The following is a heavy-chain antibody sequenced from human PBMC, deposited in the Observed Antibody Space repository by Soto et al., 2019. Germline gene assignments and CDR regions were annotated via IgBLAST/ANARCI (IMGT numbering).Heavy chain of an antibody. CDR1: GGSINSGGYY. CDR3: ARGSSIAGLYYGMDV. D-gene: IGHD6-6*01. CDR2: NYYSGIT. Sequence: QVQLQESGPGLGKPSQTLSLTCTVSGGSINSGGYYWTWIRQHPGKGLEWIGYNYYSGITYYNPSLKSRVTISLDTSKNQFALKLSSVTAADTAVYYCARGSSIAGLYYGMDVWGQGTTVTVSS. J-gene: IGHJ6*02. V-gene: IGHV4-31*03.